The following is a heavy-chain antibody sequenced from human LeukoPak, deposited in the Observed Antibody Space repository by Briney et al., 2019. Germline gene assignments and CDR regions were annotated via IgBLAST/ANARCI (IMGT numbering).Heavy chain of an antibody. Sequence: GESLKISCKGAGYSFTSYWIGWVRQMPGKGLERMGIIYPGDSDTRYSPSFQGQVTISADKSISTAYLQWSSLKASDTAMYYCARRSIVATNYFDHWGQGTLVTVYS. CDR3: ARRSIVATNYFDH. CDR1: GYSFTSYW. J-gene: IGHJ4*02. D-gene: IGHD5-12*01. V-gene: IGHV5-51*01. CDR2: IYPGDSDT.